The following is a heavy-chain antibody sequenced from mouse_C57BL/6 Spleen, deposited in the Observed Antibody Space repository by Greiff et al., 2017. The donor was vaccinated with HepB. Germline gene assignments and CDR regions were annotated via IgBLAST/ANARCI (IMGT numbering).Heavy chain of an antibody. V-gene: IGHV1-15*01. J-gene: IGHJ3*01. CDR3: TRGANSSWFAY. Sequence: VKLQESGAELVRPGASVTLSCKASGYTFTDYEMHWVKQTPVHGLEWIGAIDPETGGTAYNQKFKGKAILTADKSSSTAYMELRSLTSEDSAVYYCTRGANSSWFAYWGQGTLVTVSA. CDR2: IDPETGGT. D-gene: IGHD3-1*01. CDR1: GYTFTDYE.